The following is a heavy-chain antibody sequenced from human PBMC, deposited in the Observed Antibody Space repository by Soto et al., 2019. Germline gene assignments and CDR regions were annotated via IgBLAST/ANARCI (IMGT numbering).Heavy chain of an antibody. CDR2: IYYSGST. CDR3: ARGSTQVPADFFDY. V-gene: IGHV4-31*03. Sequence: SETLSLTCTVSGGSISSGGYYWSWIRQHPGKGLEWIGYIYYSGSTYYNPSLKSRVTISVDTSKNQFSLKLSSVTAADTAVYYCARGSTQVPADFFDYWGQGTLVTVSS. CDR1: GGSISSGGYY. J-gene: IGHJ4*02. D-gene: IGHD2-2*01.